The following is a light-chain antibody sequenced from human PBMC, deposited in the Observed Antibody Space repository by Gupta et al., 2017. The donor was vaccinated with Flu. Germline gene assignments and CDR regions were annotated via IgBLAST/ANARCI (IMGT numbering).Light chain of an antibody. Sequence: DIQMTQSPSTLSASVGDRVTITCRASQSISSWLAWYQQKPGKAPKLLIYKASSLESGVPSWFSGSGSGTEFTLTISSLQPDDFATYYCQQYNSYSSWTFGQGTKVEIK. CDR2: KAS. J-gene: IGKJ1*01. CDR1: QSISSW. V-gene: IGKV1-5*03. CDR3: QQYNSYSSWT.